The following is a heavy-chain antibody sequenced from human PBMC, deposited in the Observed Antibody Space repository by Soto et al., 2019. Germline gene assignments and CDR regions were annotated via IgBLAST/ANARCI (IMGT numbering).Heavy chain of an antibody. CDR3: ARSPSITGTTLDC. V-gene: IGHV3-30-3*01. J-gene: IGHJ4*02. CDR1: GFTFSTYA. D-gene: IGHD1-20*01. CDR2: ISYDGSKK. Sequence: QVQLVESGGGVVQPGRSLRLSCAASGFTFSTYAMHWVRQAPGKGLEWVAVISYDGSKKFYADSVKGRFTISRDSSKNTLYLQMNSLRGEDTAVYYCARSPSITGTTLDCWGQGTLVTVSS.